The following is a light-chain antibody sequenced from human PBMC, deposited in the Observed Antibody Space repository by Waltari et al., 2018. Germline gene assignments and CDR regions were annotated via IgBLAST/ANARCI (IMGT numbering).Light chain of an antibody. CDR3: QQYNKWPPGT. CDR1: QSVSSD. Sequence: EVVLTQSPATLSVSLGERATLSCRARQSVSSDLAWYQQKPGQAPRLILHGASIRATGIPARFSGSGSGTEFTLTISSLQSEDSAVYYCQQYNKWPPGTFGQGTKVEIK. V-gene: IGKV3-15*01. J-gene: IGKJ1*01. CDR2: GAS.